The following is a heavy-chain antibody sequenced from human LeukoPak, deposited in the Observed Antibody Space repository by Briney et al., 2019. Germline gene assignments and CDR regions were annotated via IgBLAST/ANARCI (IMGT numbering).Heavy chain of an antibody. Sequence: SETLSLTCTVSGGSISGYYWSWIRQPPGKGLEWIGYIYYSGSTNYNPSLKSRVTISVDTSKNQFSLKLSSVTAADTAVYYCARYIRGFDYWGQGTLVTVSS. CDR2: IYYSGST. CDR3: ARYIRGFDY. D-gene: IGHD3-3*02. V-gene: IGHV4-59*01. J-gene: IGHJ4*02. CDR1: GGSISGYY.